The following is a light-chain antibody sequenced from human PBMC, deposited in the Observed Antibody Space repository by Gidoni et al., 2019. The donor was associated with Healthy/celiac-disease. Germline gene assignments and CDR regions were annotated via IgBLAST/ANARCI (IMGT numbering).Light chain of an antibody. CDR1: QSVSSY. V-gene: IGKV3-11*01. Sequence: EIVLTQSPATLSLSPGERATLSCRASQSVSSYLAWYQQQPGQAPRLLINDASNRATGIPARFSGSGSGTDFTLPISSLEPEDFAVYYCQQRSNWPPVLTFGGGTKVEIK. CDR3: QQRSNWPPVLT. CDR2: DAS. J-gene: IGKJ4*01.